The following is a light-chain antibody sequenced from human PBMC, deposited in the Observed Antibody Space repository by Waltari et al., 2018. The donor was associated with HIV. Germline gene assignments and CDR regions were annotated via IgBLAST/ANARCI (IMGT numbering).Light chain of an antibody. J-gene: IGLJ2*01. Sequence: QSALTQPAPVSGSFGPSITISCIGTSSDVGSYNLVSWYQYHPGKAPKLIIYEVSKRPSGVSNRFSGSKSGNTASLTVSGLQAEDEAHYYCCSYARSGIPFGGGTKLTVL. CDR3: CSYARSGIP. V-gene: IGLV2-23*02. CDR2: EVS. CDR1: SSDVGSYNL.